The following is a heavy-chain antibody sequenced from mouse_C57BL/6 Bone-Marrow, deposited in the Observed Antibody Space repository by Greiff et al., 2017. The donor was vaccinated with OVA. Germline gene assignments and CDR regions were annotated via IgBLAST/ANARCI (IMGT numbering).Heavy chain of an antibody. Sequence: EVKLVESGEGLVKPGGSLKLSCAASGFTFSSYAMSWVRQTPEKRLEWVAYISSGGDYIYYADTVKGRFTISRDNARNTLYLQMSSLKSEDTAMYYCTRVYYYGSKEYFDVWGTGTTVTVSS. D-gene: IGHD1-1*01. CDR3: TRVYYYGSKEYFDV. CDR1: GFTFSSYA. CDR2: ISSGGDYI. V-gene: IGHV5-9-1*02. J-gene: IGHJ1*03.